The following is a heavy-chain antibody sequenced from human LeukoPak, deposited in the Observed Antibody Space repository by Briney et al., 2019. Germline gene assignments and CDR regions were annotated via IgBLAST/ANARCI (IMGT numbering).Heavy chain of an antibody. V-gene: IGHV3-23*01. J-gene: IGHJ4*02. Sequence: GGSLRLSCAASGFTFTSYSMSWVRQAPGKGLEWVSVISGNGGDTFYADSVKGRFTISRDNYKNTLYLQMNSLRVEDTAVYYCAKGRTLVGGSTRSYDYWGQGTLVTVSS. CDR2: ISGNGGDT. D-gene: IGHD1-26*01. CDR3: AKGRTLVGGSTRSYDY. CDR1: GFTFTSYS.